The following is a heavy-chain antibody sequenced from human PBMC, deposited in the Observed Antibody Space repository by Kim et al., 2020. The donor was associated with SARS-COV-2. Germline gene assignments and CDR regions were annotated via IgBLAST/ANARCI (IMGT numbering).Heavy chain of an antibody. CDR3: ARDYQSITMFRVVIIKDGMVV. D-gene: IGHD3-10*01. CDR2: IWYDGSNK. V-gene: IGHV3-33*01. CDR1: GFTFSSYG. Sequence: GGSLRLSCAASGFTFSSYGMHWVRQAPGKGLEWVAVIWYDGSNKYYADSVNGRFTIPRDNSKNTLYLQMNSLRAEDTAVYYCARDYQSITMFRVVIIKDGMVVGGQGTTVTVSS. J-gene: IGHJ6*01.